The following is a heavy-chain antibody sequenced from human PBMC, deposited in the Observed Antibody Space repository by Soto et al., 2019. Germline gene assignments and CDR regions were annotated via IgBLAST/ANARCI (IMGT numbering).Heavy chain of an antibody. Sequence: LSLTCTVSGGSISSTIYYWGWIRQPPGKGLEWIGSIYYSGSTYYNPSLQSRVTISVDTSKNKFSLKLSSVTAADTAVYYCARDRTQQTIFDHWGQGNMVTVSS. CDR2: IYYSGST. V-gene: IGHV4-39*01. J-gene: IGHJ4*02. D-gene: IGHD2-15*01. CDR3: ARDRTQQTIFDH. CDR1: GGSISSTIYY.